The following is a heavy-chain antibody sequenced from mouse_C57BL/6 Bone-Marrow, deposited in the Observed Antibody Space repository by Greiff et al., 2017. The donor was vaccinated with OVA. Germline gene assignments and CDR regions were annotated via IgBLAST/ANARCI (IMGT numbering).Heavy chain of an antibody. V-gene: IGHV1-63*01. CDR1: GYTFTNYW. CDR2: IYPGGGYT. Sequence: QVQLKQSGAELVRPGTSVKMSCKASGYTFTNYWIGWAKQRPGHGLEWIGDIYPGGGYTNYNEKFKGKATLTADKSSSTAYMQFSSLTSEDSAIYYCARDYGSSYWYFDVWGTGTTVTVSS. J-gene: IGHJ1*03. D-gene: IGHD1-1*01. CDR3: ARDYGSSYWYFDV.